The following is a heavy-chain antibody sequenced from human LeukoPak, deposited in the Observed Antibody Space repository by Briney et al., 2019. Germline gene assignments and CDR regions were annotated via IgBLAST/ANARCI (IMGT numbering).Heavy chain of an antibody. V-gene: IGHV4-39*07. CDR2: IYYSGST. J-gene: IGHJ4*02. CDR1: GGSITSNSYY. D-gene: IGHD3-22*01. Sequence: PSETLSLTCAVSGGSITSNSYYWGWIRQPPGKGLEWIGSIYYSGSTYYNPSLKSRVTISVDTSKNQFSLKLSSVTAADTAVYYCARGVGSGYTDYWGQGALVTVSS. CDR3: ARGVGSGYTDY.